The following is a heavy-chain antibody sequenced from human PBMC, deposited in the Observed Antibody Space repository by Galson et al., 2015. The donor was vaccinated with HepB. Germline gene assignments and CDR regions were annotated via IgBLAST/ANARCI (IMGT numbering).Heavy chain of an antibody. D-gene: IGHD6-6*01. CDR3: ARLPSTAAPSGYYYYGMDV. CDR2: IYYSGST. V-gene: IGHV4-39*01. Sequence: SETLSLTCTVSGGSISSSSYYWGWIRQPPGKGLEWIANIYYSGSTYYNPSLKGRGTISVDTSKNQFSLKLTSVTAADTAVYYCARLPSTAAPSGYYYYGMDVWGQGTTVTVSS. J-gene: IGHJ6*02. CDR1: GGSISSSSYY.